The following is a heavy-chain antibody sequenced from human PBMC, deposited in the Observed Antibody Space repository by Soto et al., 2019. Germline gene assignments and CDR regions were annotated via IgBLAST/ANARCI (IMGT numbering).Heavy chain of an antibody. CDR1: GFSFSSYA. CDR2: ISARGGSL. D-gene: IGHD5-12*01. V-gene: IGHV3-23*01. Sequence: EVQLLESGGGLVQPGGSLRLSCAASGFSFSSYAMVWVRQAPGKGLEWVSVISARGGSLYFADSVKGRFTISRDNSKNVLSLEMNSLRAEDTATYCCAKGSLEYSASVDNWGQGTLVVVSS. CDR3: AKGSLEYSASVDN. J-gene: IGHJ4*02.